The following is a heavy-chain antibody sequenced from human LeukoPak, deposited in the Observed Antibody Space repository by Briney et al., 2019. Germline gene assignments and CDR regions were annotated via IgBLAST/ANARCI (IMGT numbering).Heavy chain of an antibody. D-gene: IGHD5-18*01. Sequence: ASVKVSCKASGYTFTSYAMHWVRQAPGQRLEWMGWINAGNGNTKYSQKFQGRVAITRDTSASTAYMGLSSLRSEDTAVYYCARDRRGYSYGYFDYWGQGTLVTVSS. CDR1: GYTFTSYA. CDR2: INAGNGNT. V-gene: IGHV1-3*01. J-gene: IGHJ4*02. CDR3: ARDRRGYSYGYFDY.